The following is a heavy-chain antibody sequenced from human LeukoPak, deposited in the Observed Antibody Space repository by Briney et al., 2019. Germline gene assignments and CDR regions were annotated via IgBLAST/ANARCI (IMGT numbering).Heavy chain of an antibody. D-gene: IGHD4-23*01. Sequence: SETLSLTCIVSRYSVSTTYYWGWIRQPPGKGLEWIGNIYYSGSTYYKPSLKTRVTISVDTSKNQFYLKLTSVTAADTAVYYCARHASVDGNWPRPLDYWRQGSLITVSS. CDR1: RYSVSTTYY. J-gene: IGHJ4*02. V-gene: IGHV4-38-2*02. CDR3: ARHASVDGNWPRPLDY. CDR2: IYYSGST.